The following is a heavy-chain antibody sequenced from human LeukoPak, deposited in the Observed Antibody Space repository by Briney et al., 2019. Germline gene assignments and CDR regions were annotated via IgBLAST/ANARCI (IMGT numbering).Heavy chain of an antibody. CDR1: GFTFSRNS. V-gene: IGHV3-48*01. J-gene: IGHJ4*02. Sequence: GGSLRLSCAASGFTFSRNSMNWVRQAPGKGLEWVSYISSSSSTIYYADSVKGRFTISRDNSKNTLYLQMGSLRAEDTAVYYCARHVVAVGFDYWGQGTLVTVSS. D-gene: IGHD3-22*01. CDR3: ARHVVAVGFDY. CDR2: ISSSSSTI.